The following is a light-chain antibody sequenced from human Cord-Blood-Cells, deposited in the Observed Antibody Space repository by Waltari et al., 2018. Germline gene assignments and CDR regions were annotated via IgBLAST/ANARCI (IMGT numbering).Light chain of an antibody. Sequence: QSALTQPASVSGSPGQSITISCTGTSSDVGSYNLVSWYQQHPGKAPKLMIYEVSKRPSGVSHLFSGSKSGNTASLTISGLQAEDEADYYCCSYAGSSTFVFGTGTKVTVL. J-gene: IGLJ1*01. CDR3: CSYAGSSTFV. CDR1: SSDVGSYNL. CDR2: EVS. V-gene: IGLV2-23*02.